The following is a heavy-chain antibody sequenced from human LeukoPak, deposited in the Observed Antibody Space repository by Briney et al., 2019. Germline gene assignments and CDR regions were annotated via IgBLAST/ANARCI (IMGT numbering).Heavy chain of an antibody. CDR1: GGTFSSYA. V-gene: IGHV1-69*01. CDR3: ASWTRYYGSGSYTYYFDY. CDR2: IIPIFGTA. Sequence: ASVKVSCKASGGTFSSYAISWVRQAPGQGLEWMGGIIPIFGTANYAQKFQGRVTITADESTSTAYMELSSLRSEDTAVYYCASWTRYYGSGSYTYYFDYWGQGALVTVSS. D-gene: IGHD3-10*01. J-gene: IGHJ4*02.